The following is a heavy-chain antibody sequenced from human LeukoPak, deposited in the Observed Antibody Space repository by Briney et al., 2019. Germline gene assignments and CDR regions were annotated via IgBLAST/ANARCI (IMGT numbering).Heavy chain of an antibody. D-gene: IGHD3-3*01. J-gene: IGHJ4*02. Sequence: GGTLRLSCAASRFTFSTYGMSWVRQAPGKGLEWVSAISDSGAYTYYADSVKGRFTISRDNSKNTLNLQMNSLRAEDTAVYYCAKDESGGVGSFDYWGQGTLVTVSS. CDR1: RFTFSTYG. V-gene: IGHV3-23*01. CDR2: ISDSGAYT. CDR3: AKDESGGVGSFDY.